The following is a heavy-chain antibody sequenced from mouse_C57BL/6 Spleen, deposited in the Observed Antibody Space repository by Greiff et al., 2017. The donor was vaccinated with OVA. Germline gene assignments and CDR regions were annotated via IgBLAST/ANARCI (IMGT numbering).Heavy chain of an antibody. V-gene: IGHV5-17*01. D-gene: IGHD2-4*01. CDR1: GFTFSDYG. Sequence: VMLVESGGGLVKPGGSLKLSCAASGFTFSDYGMHWVRQAPEKGLEWVAYISSGSSTIYYADTVKGRFTISRDNAKNTLFLQMTSLRSEDTAMYYCARWDYDVNWYFDVWGTGTTVTVSS. CDR2: ISSGSSTI. J-gene: IGHJ1*03. CDR3: ARWDYDVNWYFDV.